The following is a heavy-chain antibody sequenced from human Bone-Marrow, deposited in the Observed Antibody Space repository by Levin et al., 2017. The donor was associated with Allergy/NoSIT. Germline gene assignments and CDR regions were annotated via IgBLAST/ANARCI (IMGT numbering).Heavy chain of an antibody. D-gene: IGHD6-13*01. Sequence: LAGGSLRLSCAASGFTFSSYAMSWVRQAPGKGLEWVSAISGSGGSTYYADSVKVRFTISRDNSKNTLYLQMNSLRAEETDGYYCAAASSSWNKVAQAPVYWGQGTLVTVSS. V-gene: IGHV3-23*01. CDR3: AAASSSWNKVAQAPVY. CDR1: GFTFSSYA. J-gene: IGHJ4*02. CDR2: ISGSGGST.